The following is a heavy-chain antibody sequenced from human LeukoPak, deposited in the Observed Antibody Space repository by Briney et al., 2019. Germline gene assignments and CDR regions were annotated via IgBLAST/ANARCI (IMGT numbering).Heavy chain of an antibody. CDR1: GYTFTDYY. CDR2: INPNNGGT. D-gene: IGHD6-6*01. Sequence: ASVKVSCKASGYTFTDYYLHWVRQAPGQGLEWMGWINPNNGGTNYAQKFVGRVTMTRDRSISTAYMDLNRLTSDDTAVYYCARGGTEYSSSRTFDYWGQGTLVTVSS. CDR3: ARGGTEYSSSRTFDY. J-gene: IGHJ4*02. V-gene: IGHV1-2*02.